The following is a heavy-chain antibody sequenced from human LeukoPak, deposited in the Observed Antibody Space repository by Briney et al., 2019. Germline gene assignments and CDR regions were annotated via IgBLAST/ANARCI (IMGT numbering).Heavy chain of an antibody. CDR3: ARSWPGGYLDY. CDR2: IFYSGST. V-gene: IGHV4-39*07. D-gene: IGHD4-23*01. J-gene: IGHJ4*02. CDR1: GGSISSSSYY. Sequence: SETLSLTCTVSGGSISSSSYYWGWIRQPPGKGLEWIANIFYSGSTYYNPSLKSRVTISVDTSKNQFSLKLSSVTAADTAVYYCARSWPGGYLDYWGQGTLVTVSS.